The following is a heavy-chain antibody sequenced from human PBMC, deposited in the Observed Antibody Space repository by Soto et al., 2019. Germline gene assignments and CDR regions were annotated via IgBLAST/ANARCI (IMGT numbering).Heavy chain of an antibody. CDR2: ISHSGRT. D-gene: IGHD3-10*01. Sequence: NPSETLSLTCTVSGASLRSGSYYWSWIRQPPGKGLEWIGYISHSGRTSYDPSLKSRLTMSVDTSQNQFSLQLNSVTAADTAVYYCSYGSSFDYWGQGXLVTVYS. V-gene: IGHV4-61*01. J-gene: IGHJ4*02. CDR1: GASLRSGSYY. CDR3: SYGSSFDY.